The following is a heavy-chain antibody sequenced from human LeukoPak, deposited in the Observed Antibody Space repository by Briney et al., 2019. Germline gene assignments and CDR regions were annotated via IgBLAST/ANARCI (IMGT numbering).Heavy chain of an antibody. CDR3: ARLPGGPWSYYYYYMDV. D-gene: IGHD3-16*01. J-gene: IGHJ6*03. CDR1: GGTFSSYA. CDR2: IIPIFGTA. V-gene: IGHV1-69*05. Sequence: EASVKVSCKASGGTFSSYAISWVRQAPGQGLEWMGGIIPIFGTANYAQKLQGRVTMTTDTSTSTAYMELRSLRSDDTAVYYCARLPGGPWSYYYYYMDVWGKGTTVTVSS.